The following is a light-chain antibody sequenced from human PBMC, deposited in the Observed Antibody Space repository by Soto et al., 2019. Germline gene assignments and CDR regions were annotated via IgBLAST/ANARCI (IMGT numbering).Light chain of an antibody. Sequence: IVLTQSPGTLSLSPGERATLSCRASQSVSSSYLAWYQQKPGQAPRLLIYDASSRATGIPARFSGSGSGTDFTLTISRLEPEDFAVYICQQYGTSPRTFGQGTRLEIK. CDR2: DAS. CDR1: QSVSSSY. J-gene: IGKJ5*01. CDR3: QQYGTSPRT. V-gene: IGKV3-20*01.